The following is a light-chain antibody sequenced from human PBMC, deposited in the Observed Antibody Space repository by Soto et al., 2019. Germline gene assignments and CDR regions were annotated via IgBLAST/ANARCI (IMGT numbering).Light chain of an antibody. CDR3: ATWDASLSAWV. Sequence: QLVLPQPPSASGTPGQRVTISCSGSSSNIGRNFVYWYQQLPGTAPKLLIYKNNQRPSGVPDRFSGSKSGPSASLAISGLRSEDEADYYCATWDASLSAWVFGGGTQLTVL. CDR1: SSNIGRNF. J-gene: IGLJ3*02. CDR2: KNN. V-gene: IGLV1-47*01.